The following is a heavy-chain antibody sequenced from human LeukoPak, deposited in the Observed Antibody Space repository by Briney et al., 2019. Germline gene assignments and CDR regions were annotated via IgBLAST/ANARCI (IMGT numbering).Heavy chain of an antibody. CDR1: GFTVSSNY. CDR3: AVNHRDGYSELGY. Sequence: GGSLRLSCAASGFTVSSNYMTWVRQAPGKGLEWVSSISSDSSYIHYADSLEGRFTISRDNANNSLCLQMNSLRAEDTAVYYCAVNHRDGYSELGYWGQGTLVTVSS. V-gene: IGHV3-21*01. D-gene: IGHD5-24*01. J-gene: IGHJ4*02. CDR2: ISSDSSYI.